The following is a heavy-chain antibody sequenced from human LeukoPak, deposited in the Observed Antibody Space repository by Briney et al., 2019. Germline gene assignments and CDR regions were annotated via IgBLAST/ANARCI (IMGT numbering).Heavy chain of an antibody. Sequence: GESLKISCKGSGYSFTSYWIGWVRQMPGKGLEWMGIIYPGDSDTRYSPSFQGQVTISADKSISTAYLQWSSLKASDTAMYYCARISRYCSGGSCYDPNWFDPWGQGTLVTVSS. CDR3: ARISRYCSGGSCYDPNWFDP. V-gene: IGHV5-51*01. CDR1: GYSFTSYW. J-gene: IGHJ5*02. D-gene: IGHD2-15*01. CDR2: IYPGDSDT.